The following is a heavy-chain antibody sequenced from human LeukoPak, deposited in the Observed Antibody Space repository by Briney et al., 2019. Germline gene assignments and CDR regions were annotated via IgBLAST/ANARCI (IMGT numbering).Heavy chain of an antibody. CDR2: MNPNSGNT. CDR3: ATSRSNIVVVVAAAQPFDY. D-gene: IGHD2-15*01. J-gene: IGHJ4*02. Sequence: GASVKVSCKASGYTFTSYGINWVRQATGQGLEWMGWMNPNSGNTGYAQKFQGRVTMTRNTSISTAYMELSSLRSEDTAVYYCATSRSNIVVVVAAAQPFDYWGQGTLVTVSS. V-gene: IGHV1-8*01. CDR1: GYTFTSYG.